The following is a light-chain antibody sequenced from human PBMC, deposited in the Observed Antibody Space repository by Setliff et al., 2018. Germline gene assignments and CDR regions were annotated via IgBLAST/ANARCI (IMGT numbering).Light chain of an antibody. CDR1: SSDIGVYNY. CDR2: DVS. CDR3: SSYITSSTPPHV. J-gene: IGLJ1*01. V-gene: IGLV2-14*03. Sequence: QSALTQAASVSGSPGQSITISCTGTSSDIGVYNYVSLYQQHPGKAPKLMIYDVSRRPSGVSNRFSGSKSGNTASLTISGLQPEDEADYYCSSYITSSTPPHVFGAGTKVTVL.